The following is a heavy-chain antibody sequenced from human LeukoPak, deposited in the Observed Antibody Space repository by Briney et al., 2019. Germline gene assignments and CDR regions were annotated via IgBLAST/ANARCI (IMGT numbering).Heavy chain of an antibody. D-gene: IGHD4-17*01. J-gene: IGHJ6*03. CDR2: IRYDGTNK. CDR3: AKDRDYGDYPSAYYYYMDV. Sequence: GGSLRLSCAASGFTFSTYGIHWVRQAPGKGLKWVAFIRYDGTNKWYADSVKGRFTISRDNSKNTLYLQMNSVRVEDTAVYHCAKDRDYGDYPSAYYYYMDVRGNGTTVTVSS. V-gene: IGHV3-30*02. CDR1: GFTFSTYG.